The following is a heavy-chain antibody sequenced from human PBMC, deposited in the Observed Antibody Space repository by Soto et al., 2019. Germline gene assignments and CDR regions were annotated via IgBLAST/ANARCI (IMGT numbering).Heavy chain of an antibody. CDR3: VSSKDCSSTSCYEPLDYYYYGMDV. Sequence: VRQAPGQGLEWMGGIIPIFGTANYAQKFQGRVTITADKSTSTAYMELSSLRSEDTAVYYCVSSKDCSSTSCYEPLDYYYYGMDVWGQGTTVTVSS. CDR2: IIPIFGTA. D-gene: IGHD2-2*01. J-gene: IGHJ6*02. V-gene: IGHV1-69*06.